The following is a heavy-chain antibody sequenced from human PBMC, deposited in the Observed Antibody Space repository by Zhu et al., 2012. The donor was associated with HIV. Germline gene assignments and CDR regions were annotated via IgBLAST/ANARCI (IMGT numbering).Heavy chain of an antibody. CDR3: ASLDYYDSGGYYYAAFDI. CDR1: GGSFSGYY. V-gene: IGHV4-34*01. CDR2: INHSGST. D-gene: IGHD3-22*01. Sequence: VHLQQWGAGLLKPSETLSLTCAVYGGSFSGYYWNWIRQPPGKGLEWIGEINHSGSTNYNPSLKSRVTISVDTSKNQFSLKLSSVTAADTAVYYCASLDYYDSGGYYYAAFDIWGQGTMVTVSS. J-gene: IGHJ3*02.